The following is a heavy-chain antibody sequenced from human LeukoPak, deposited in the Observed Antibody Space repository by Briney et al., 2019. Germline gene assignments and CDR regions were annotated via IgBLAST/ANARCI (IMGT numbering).Heavy chain of an antibody. V-gene: IGHV4-39*07. Sequence: SSETLSLTCTVSGGSISSSNYYWGWIRQPPGKGLEWIGNIYYSGSTFYNPSLKSRVTISVDTSKNQFSLRLSSVTAADTAVYYCARDWGVSARPGYMDVWGKGTTVTVSS. J-gene: IGHJ6*03. D-gene: IGHD6-6*01. CDR2: IYYSGST. CDR3: ARDWGVSARPGYMDV. CDR1: GGSISSSNYY.